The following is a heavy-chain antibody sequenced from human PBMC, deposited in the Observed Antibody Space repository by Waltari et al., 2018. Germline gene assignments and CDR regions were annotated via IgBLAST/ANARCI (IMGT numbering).Heavy chain of an antibody. V-gene: IGHV3-21*01. CDR3: ARGGFPAAAGMLRFDY. CDR1: GFTFSSYS. CDR2: ISSSSSYI. D-gene: IGHD6-13*01. J-gene: IGHJ4*02. Sequence: EVQLVESGGGLVKPGGSLRLSCAASGFTFSSYSMNWVRQAPGKGLEWVSSISSSSSYIYYADSVKGRFTISRDNAKNSLYLQMNSLRAEDTAVYYCARGGFPAAAGMLRFDYWGQGTLVTVSS.